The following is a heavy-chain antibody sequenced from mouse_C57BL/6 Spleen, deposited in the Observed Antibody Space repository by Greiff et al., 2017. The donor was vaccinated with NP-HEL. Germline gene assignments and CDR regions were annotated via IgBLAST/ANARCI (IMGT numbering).Heavy chain of an antibody. V-gene: IGHV1-72*01. J-gene: IGHJ1*03. Sequence: QVQLQQPGAELVKPGASVKLSCKASGYTFTSYWMHWVKQRPGRGLEWIGRIDLNSGGTKYNEKFKSKATLTVDKPSSTAYMQLSSLTSEDSAVYYCARRTTVPYWYFDVWGTGTTVTVSS. CDR3: ARRTTVPYWYFDV. CDR2: IDLNSGGT. D-gene: IGHD1-1*01. CDR1: GYTFTSYW.